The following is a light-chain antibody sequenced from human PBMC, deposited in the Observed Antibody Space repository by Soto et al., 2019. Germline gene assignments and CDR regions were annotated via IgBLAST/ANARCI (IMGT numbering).Light chain of an antibody. V-gene: IGLV2-14*01. CDR2: DVS. CDR1: SSDVGGYNY. Sequence: QSALTQPASVSGSPGQSITISCTGTSSDVGGYNYVSWYQQHPGKAPKLMIYDVSNRTSGVSNRFSGSKSGNTASLTSSGLQAEDEADYYCSSYTSSSTVVFGGGTKLTVL. CDR3: SSYTSSSTVV. J-gene: IGLJ2*01.